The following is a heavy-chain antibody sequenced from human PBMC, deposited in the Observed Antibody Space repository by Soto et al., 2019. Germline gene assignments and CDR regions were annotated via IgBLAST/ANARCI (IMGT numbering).Heavy chain of an antibody. V-gene: IGHV5-51*01. D-gene: IGHD3-22*01. J-gene: IGHJ4*02. CDR3: ARRGDSSGYMDY. CDR2: IYPGDSDT. Sequence: PGESLKISCKGCGYSFTKYWIAWVRQMPGKSLEWMGIIYPGDSDTRYSPSFQGQVTISADKSINTACLQWSSLKASDTAMYYCARRGDSSGYMDYWGQGILVTVSS. CDR1: GYSFTKYW.